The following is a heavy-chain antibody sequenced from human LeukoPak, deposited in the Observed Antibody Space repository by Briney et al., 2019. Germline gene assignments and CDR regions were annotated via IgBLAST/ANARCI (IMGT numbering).Heavy chain of an antibody. Sequence: SETLSLTCDVYGGSFSEYYWSWIRQPPGKGLEWIGEINHSGSTHNSPSLKSRVTISVDTSKNQFSLKLSSVTAADTAVYYCARGIADPYSFDSWGQGTLVTVSS. CDR2: INHSGST. D-gene: IGHD6-13*01. CDR1: GGSFSEYY. CDR3: ARGIADPYSFDS. V-gene: IGHV4-34*01. J-gene: IGHJ4*02.